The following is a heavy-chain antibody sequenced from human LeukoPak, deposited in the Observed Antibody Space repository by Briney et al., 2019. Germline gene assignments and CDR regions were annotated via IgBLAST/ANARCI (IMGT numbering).Heavy chain of an antibody. CDR1: GGSISSYY. Sequence: PSETLSLTCTVSGGSISSYYWSWIRQPAGKGLEWIGRISTSGSTNYKSSLKSRVTMSVDTSKNQFSLNLTSVTAADTAMYYCARGEAWVAGNSGLFDYWGQGTLVTVSS. J-gene: IGHJ4*02. V-gene: IGHV4-4*07. CDR3: ARGEAWVAGNSGLFDY. D-gene: IGHD6-19*01. CDR2: ISTSGST.